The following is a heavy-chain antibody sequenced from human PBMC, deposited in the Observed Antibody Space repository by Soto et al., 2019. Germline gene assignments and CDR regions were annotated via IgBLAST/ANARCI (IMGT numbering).Heavy chain of an antibody. V-gene: IGHV4-39*01. CDR2: IYYSGST. CDR1: GGSISSSSYY. Sequence: SETLSLTCTVSGGSISSSSYYWGWIRQPPGKGLEWIGSIYYSGSTYYNPSLKSRVTISVDTSKNQFSLKLSSVTAADTAVYYCASLAAPLWFGELIDYWGQGTLVTVS. CDR3: ASLAAPLWFGELIDY. J-gene: IGHJ4*02. D-gene: IGHD3-10*01.